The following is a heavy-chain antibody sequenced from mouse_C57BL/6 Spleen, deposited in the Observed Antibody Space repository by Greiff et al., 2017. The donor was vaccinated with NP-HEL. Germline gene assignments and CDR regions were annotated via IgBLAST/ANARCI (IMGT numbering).Heavy chain of an antibody. V-gene: IGHV1-4*01. CDR2: INPSSGYT. D-gene: IGHD2-5*01. Sequence: QVQLQQSGAELARPGASVKMSCKASGYTFTSYTMHWVKQRPGQGLEWIGYINPSSGYTKYNQKFKDKATLTADKSSSTAYMQLSSLTSEDSAVYYCASEDYSKEGFAYWGQGTLVTVSA. CDR1: GYTFTSYT. J-gene: IGHJ3*01. CDR3: ASEDYSKEGFAY.